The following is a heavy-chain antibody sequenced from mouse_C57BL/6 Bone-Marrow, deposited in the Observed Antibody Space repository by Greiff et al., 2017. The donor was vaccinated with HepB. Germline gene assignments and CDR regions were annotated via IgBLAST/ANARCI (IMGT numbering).Heavy chain of an antibody. V-gene: IGHV5-12*01. Sequence: EVQVVESGGGLVQPGGSLKLSCAASGFTFSDYYMYWVRQTPEKRLEWVAYISNGGGSTYYPDTVKGRFTISRDNAKNTLYLQMSRLKSEDRAMYYCATYYWYFDVWGTGTTVTVSS. J-gene: IGHJ1*03. CDR1: GFTFSDYY. CDR3: ATYYWYFDV. CDR2: ISNGGGST.